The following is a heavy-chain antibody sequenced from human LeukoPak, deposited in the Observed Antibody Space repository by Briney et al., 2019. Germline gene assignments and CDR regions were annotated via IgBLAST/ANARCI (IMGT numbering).Heavy chain of an antibody. D-gene: IGHD5-24*01. CDR1: GYTFTSYA. CDR2: INAGNGNT. CDR3: ARYGEMATITP. Sequence: GASVKVSCKASGYTFTSYAMHWVRQAPGQRLEWMRWINAGNGNTKYSQKFQGRVTITRDTSASTAYMELSSLRSEDTAVYYCARYGEMATITPWGQGTLVTVSS. V-gene: IGHV1-3*01. J-gene: IGHJ5*02.